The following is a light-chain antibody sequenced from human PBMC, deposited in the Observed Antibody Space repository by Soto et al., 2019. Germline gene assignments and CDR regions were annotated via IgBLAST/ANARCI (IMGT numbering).Light chain of an antibody. V-gene: IGKV2-24*01. J-gene: IGKJ3*01. CDR2: QIS. CDR1: QSLVFSDGNTY. Sequence: DLVMTQTPLSSSVTLGQPASISCKSSQSLVFSDGNTYLTWLHQRPGQPPRLLIYQISERFSGVPARFSGSGAGTDFTLKISRVEAEDVGIYYCLQGIEFPFTFGPGTTLDIK. CDR3: LQGIEFPFT.